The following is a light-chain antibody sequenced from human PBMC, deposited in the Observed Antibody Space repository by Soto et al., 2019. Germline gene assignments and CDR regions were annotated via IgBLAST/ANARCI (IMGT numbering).Light chain of an antibody. V-gene: IGLV9-49*01. CDR2: GGTGGIVG. CDR3: GADHGSGTNFVYV. CDR1: SAYKKNK. J-gene: IGLJ1*01. Sequence: VLTQPPSASASLGASVTLTCTLSSAYKKNKMDWYQQRPGKSPPFVKRGGTGGIVGSKGEGIHESFSILGSSQKRYLNINILQEEDESDYHCGADHGSGTNFVYVFGTGTKVTVL.